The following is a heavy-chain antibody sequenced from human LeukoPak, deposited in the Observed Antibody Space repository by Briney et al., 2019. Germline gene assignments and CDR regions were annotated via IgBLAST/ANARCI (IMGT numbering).Heavy chain of an antibody. Sequence: GGSLRLSCAASGFTFSSYSMNWVRQAPGKGLEWVSMIYPNGNTFYTDSVKGRFTISRDNSKNTLDLQMSSLRAEDTAVYYCAPIEGTAWGQGTLVTVSS. D-gene: IGHD3/OR15-3a*01. CDR2: IYPNGNT. V-gene: IGHV3-66*01. CDR3: APIEGTA. J-gene: IGHJ5*02. CDR1: GFTFSSYS.